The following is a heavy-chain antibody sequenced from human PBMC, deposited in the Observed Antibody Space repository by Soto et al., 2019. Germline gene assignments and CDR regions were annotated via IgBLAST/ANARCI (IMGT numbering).Heavy chain of an antibody. CDR2: ISGSGGST. Sequence: GGSLRLSCAASGFTFSSYAMSWVRQAPGKGLEWVSAISGSGGSTYYADSVKGRFTISRDNSKNTLYLQMNSLRAEDTAVYYCAKVEGGYYGSGSLYYYYYGMDVWGQGSTVTVSS. V-gene: IGHV3-23*01. D-gene: IGHD3-10*01. J-gene: IGHJ6*02. CDR1: GFTFSSYA. CDR3: AKVEGGYYGSGSLYYYYYGMDV.